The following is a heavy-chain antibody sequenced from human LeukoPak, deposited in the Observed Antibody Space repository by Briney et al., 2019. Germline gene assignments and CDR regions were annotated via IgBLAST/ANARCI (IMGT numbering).Heavy chain of an antibody. D-gene: IGHD3-10*01. J-gene: IGHJ3*02. Sequence: QPGRSLRLSCAASGFSFSVYAVHWVRQAPGKGLEWVAVIWYDGNNKYYADSVRGRFTISRDNSKNTLYLQMNSLRAEDTAVYYCAKGHREWFGEAGDAFDIWGQGTMVTVSS. CDR1: GFSFSVYA. CDR2: IWYDGNNK. V-gene: IGHV3-33*06. CDR3: AKGHREWFGEAGDAFDI.